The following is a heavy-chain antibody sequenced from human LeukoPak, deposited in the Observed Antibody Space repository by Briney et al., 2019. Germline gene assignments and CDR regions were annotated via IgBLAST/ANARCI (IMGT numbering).Heavy chain of an antibody. CDR3: ARLSGSPWY. Sequence: SETLSLTCTVSGGSISSYYWHWIRQPPGKGLEWIGYISYSGSTNYNPSLKSRVTISVDTSKNQFSLKRNSVTAADTAVYYCARLSGSPWYWGQGTLVTVSS. CDR1: GGSISSYY. D-gene: IGHD3-10*01. J-gene: IGHJ4*02. CDR2: ISYSGST. V-gene: IGHV4-59*08.